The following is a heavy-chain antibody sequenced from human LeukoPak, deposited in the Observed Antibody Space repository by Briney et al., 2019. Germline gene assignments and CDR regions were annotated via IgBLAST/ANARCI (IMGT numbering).Heavy chain of an antibody. Sequence: SETLSLTFTVSGESISSGNYYWTWIRQPAGKGLEWIGRIHSSGFANYNRSLKSRVTISRDTSKNQLSLKVSSVTAADTAVYFCVSSRVATPPYNYGMDVWGQGTTVVVSS. CDR1: GESISSGNYY. CDR3: VSSRVATPPYNYGMDV. V-gene: IGHV4-61*02. CDR2: IHSSGFA. D-gene: IGHD3-3*01. J-gene: IGHJ6*02.